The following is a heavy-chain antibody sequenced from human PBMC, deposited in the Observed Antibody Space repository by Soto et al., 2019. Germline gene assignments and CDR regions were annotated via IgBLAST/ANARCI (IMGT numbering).Heavy chain of an antibody. CDR3: ARVQGVAATYYYGMDV. D-gene: IGHD2-15*01. Sequence: SETLSLTCTVSGGSISSYHWSWIRQPPGKGLEWIGYIYYSGSTNYNPSLKSRVTISVDTSKNQFSLKLSSVTAADTAVYYCARVQGVAATYYYGMDVWGQGTTVTVSS. J-gene: IGHJ6*02. CDR2: IYYSGST. CDR1: GGSISSYH. V-gene: IGHV4-59*01.